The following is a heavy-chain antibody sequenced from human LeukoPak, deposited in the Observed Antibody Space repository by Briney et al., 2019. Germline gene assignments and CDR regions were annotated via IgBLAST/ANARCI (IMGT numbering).Heavy chain of an antibody. CDR1: GLTFSSYG. J-gene: IGHJ4*02. Sequence: GGSLRLSCAASGLTFSSYGMHWVRQAPGKGLEWVAVISYDGTNKYYADSVKGRFTISRDNSKNTLYLQMNSLRAEDTAVYYCAKAPRDIVVVVAAMDYWGQGTLVTVSS. CDR3: AKAPRDIVVVVAAMDY. V-gene: IGHV3-30*18. D-gene: IGHD2-15*01. CDR2: ISYDGTNK.